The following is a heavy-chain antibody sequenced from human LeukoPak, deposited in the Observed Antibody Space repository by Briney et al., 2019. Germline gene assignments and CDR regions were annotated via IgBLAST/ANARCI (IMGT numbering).Heavy chain of an antibody. CDR3: ARETLDYYGSGSYYYYYYMDV. J-gene: IGHJ6*03. D-gene: IGHD3-10*01. Sequence: GGSLRLSCAVSGFTFSSYSMNWVRQAPGKGLEWMSSISSSTSYIYYADSVKGRFTISRDNAKNSLYLQMNSLRAEDTAVYYCARETLDYYGSGSYYYYYYMDVWGKGTTVTISS. CDR2: ISSSTSYI. V-gene: IGHV3-21*01. CDR1: GFTFSSYS.